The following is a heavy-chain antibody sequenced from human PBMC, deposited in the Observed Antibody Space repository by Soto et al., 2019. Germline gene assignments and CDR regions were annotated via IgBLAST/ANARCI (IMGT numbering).Heavy chain of an antibody. J-gene: IGHJ4*02. CDR1: GGSISSSSHY. Sequence: SETLSLTCTFSGGSISSSSHYWGWIRQPPGKGLEWIGSIYYSGSTYYNPSLKSRVTISVDTSKNQFSLKLSSVTAADTAVYYCARCGGSWSYCFYFEYWGQGTLVT. CDR3: ARCGGSWSYCFYFEY. V-gene: IGHV4-39*01. D-gene: IGHD3-10*01. CDR2: IYYSGST.